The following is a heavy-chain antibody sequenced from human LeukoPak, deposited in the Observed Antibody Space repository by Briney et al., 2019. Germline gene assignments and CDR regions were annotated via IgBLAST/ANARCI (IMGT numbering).Heavy chain of an antibody. Sequence: GGSLRLSCAASGYTFGSYWMYWVRQAPGKGLVWVSRINNGGSSTIYADSVKGRFTISRDNAKNTLYLQMNSLRDDDTAVYYCVRDNGGEHLWGQGTLVTVSS. J-gene: IGHJ4*02. V-gene: IGHV3-74*01. CDR2: INNGGSST. CDR1: GYTFGSYW. CDR3: VRDNGGEHL. D-gene: IGHD3-16*01.